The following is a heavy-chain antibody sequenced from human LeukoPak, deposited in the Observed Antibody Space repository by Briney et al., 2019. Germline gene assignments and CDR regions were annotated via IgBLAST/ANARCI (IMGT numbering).Heavy chain of an antibody. CDR1: GGSISGYY. Sequence: TASETLSLTCTVSGGSISGYYWSWIRQPPGKGLEWIGYIYYSGSTNSNPSLQSRVTISVDTSKNQFSLKLSSVTAADTAVYYCARVAEAALPWYFDLWGRGTLITVSS. V-gene: IGHV4-59*01. J-gene: IGHJ2*01. D-gene: IGHD6-6*01. CDR2: IYYSGST. CDR3: ARVAEAALPWYFDL.